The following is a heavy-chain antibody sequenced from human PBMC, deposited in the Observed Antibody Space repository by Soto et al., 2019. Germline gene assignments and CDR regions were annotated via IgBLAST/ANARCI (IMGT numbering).Heavy chain of an antibody. V-gene: IGHV3-15*01. CDR3: TTAENYDWVYGMDV. Sequence: PGGSLRLSCAASGFTFSNAWMSWVRQAPGKGLEWVGRIKSKTDGGTTDYAAPVKGRFTISRDDSKNTLYLQMDSLKTEDTAVYCCTTAENYDWVYGMDVWGQGTTVTVSS. D-gene: IGHD3-16*01. CDR1: GFTFSNAW. J-gene: IGHJ6*02. CDR2: IKSKTDGGTT.